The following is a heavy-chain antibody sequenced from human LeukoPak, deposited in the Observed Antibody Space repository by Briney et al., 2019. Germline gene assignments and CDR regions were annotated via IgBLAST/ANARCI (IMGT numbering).Heavy chain of an antibody. V-gene: IGHV4-59*12. D-gene: IGHD6-6*01. J-gene: IGHJ4*02. Sequence: SETLSLTCTVSGGSISSYYWSWIRQPPGKGLEWIGYIYYSGSTYYNPSLKSRVTISVDKSKNQFSLKLSSVTAADTAVYYCARVGYSSSIDYWGQGTLVTVSS. CDR1: GGSISSYY. CDR2: IYYSGST. CDR3: ARVGYSSSIDY.